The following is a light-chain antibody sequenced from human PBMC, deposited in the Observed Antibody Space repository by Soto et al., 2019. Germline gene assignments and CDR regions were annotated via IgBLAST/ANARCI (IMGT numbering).Light chain of an antibody. CDR3: QHSYSTPQT. CDR1: QSISSY. V-gene: IGKV1-39*01. Sequence: DIQMTQSPSSLSASVGDRVTITCRASQSISSYLNWYQQKPGKAPKLLIYTASSLQSGVPSRFSGSGSGTDFTLTINSLQPEDFATYYCQHSYSTPQTFGQGTEVEIK. CDR2: TAS. J-gene: IGKJ1*01.